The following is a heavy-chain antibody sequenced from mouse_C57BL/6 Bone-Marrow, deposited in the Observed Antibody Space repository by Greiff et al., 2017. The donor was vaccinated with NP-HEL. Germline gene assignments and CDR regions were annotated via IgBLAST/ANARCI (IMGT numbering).Heavy chain of an antibody. CDR2: ITHSGET. V-gene: IGHV12-3*01. D-gene: IGHD1-1*01. Sequence: VQRVESGPGLVKPSQSLFLTCSITGFPITSGYYWIWIRQSPGKPLEWMGYITHSGETFYNPSLQSPISITRETSKNQFFLQLNSVTTEDTAMYYCAGDPYYYGSSAFAYWGQGTLVTVSA. CDR1: GFPITSGYY. J-gene: IGHJ3*01. CDR3: AGDPYYYGSSAFAY.